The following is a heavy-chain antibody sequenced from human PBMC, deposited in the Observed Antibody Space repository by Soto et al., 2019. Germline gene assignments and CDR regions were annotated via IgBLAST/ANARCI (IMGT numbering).Heavy chain of an antibody. CDR2: ISYDGSNK. D-gene: IGHD3-16*01. Sequence: GGSLRLSCAASGFTFSSYAMHWVRQAPGKGLEWVAVISYDGSNKYYADSVKGRFTISRDNSKNTLYLQMNSLRAEDTAVYYCARDLDMITFGGVFFYWGQGTLVTVSS. V-gene: IGHV3-30-3*01. CDR1: GFTFSSYA. J-gene: IGHJ4*02. CDR3: ARDLDMITFGGVFFY.